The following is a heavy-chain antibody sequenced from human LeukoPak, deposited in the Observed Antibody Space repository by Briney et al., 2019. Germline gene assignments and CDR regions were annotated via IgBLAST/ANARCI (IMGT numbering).Heavy chain of an antibody. J-gene: IGHJ5*02. CDR1: GFTFSSYW. D-gene: IGHD6-13*01. CDR2: IKQDGSEK. CDR3: AREGYSSSWENWFDP. Sequence: GGSLRLTCAASGFTFSSYWMSWVRQAPGKGLEWVANIKQDGSEKYHVDSVKGRFTISRDNAKNSLYLQMNSLRAEDTAVYYCAREGYSSSWENWFDPWGQGTLVTVSS. V-gene: IGHV3-7*01.